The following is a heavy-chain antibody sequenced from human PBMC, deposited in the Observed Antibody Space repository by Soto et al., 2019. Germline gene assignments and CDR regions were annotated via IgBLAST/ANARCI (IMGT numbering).Heavy chain of an antibody. CDR2: ISGSGGST. V-gene: IGHV3-23*01. D-gene: IGHD6-6*01. CDR3: AKDRWYSSSSDYFDY. CDR1: GFTFSSYA. J-gene: IGHJ4*02. Sequence: GGSLRLSCAASGFTFSSYAMSWVRQAPGKGLEWVSAISGSGGSTYYADSVKGRFTISRDNSKNTRYLQMNSLRAEDTAVYYCAKDRWYSSSSDYFDYWGRGTLVTVSS.